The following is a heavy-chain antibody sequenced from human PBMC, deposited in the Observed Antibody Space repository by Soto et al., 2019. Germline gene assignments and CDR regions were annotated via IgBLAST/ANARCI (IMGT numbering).Heavy chain of an antibody. CDR1: GFTFTSSA. J-gene: IGHJ4*02. CDR2: IVVGSGNT. D-gene: IGHD3-3*01. V-gene: IGHV1-58*01. Sequence: SVKVSCKASGFTFTSSAVQWVRQARGHRLEWIGWIVVGSGNTNYAQKFQERVTITRDMSTSTAYMELSSLRSEDTAVYYCAAAPIYDFWSGYSVFDYWGQGTLVTVSS. CDR3: AAAPIYDFWSGYSVFDY.